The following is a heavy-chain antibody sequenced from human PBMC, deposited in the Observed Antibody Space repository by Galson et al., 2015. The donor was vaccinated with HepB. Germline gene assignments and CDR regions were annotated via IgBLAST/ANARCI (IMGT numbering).Heavy chain of an antibody. CDR2: ISSSSSYT. CDR1: GFTFSDYY. V-gene: IGHV3-11*05. J-gene: IGHJ3*02. CDR3: ARVSLGYCSSTSCYSAFDI. Sequence: SLRLSCAASGFTFSDYYMSWIRQAPGKGLEWVSYISSSSSYTNYADSVKGRFTISRDNAKNSLYLQMNSLRAEDTAVYYCARVSLGYCSSTSCYSAFDIWGQGTMVTVSS. D-gene: IGHD2-2*01.